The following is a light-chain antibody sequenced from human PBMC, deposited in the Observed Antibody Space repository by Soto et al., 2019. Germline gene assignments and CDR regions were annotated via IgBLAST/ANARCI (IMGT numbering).Light chain of an antibody. CDR3: QQYNSYSPYT. J-gene: IGKJ2*01. Sequence: DIMMTQSPSTLSASVGDRVTITCRASQSISSRLAWYQQKPGKAPKLLIYKASSLESGVPSRFSSSGSGTEFTLPISSLQPDDFATYYCQQYNSYSPYTFGQGTKLEIK. V-gene: IGKV1-5*03. CDR2: KAS. CDR1: QSISSR.